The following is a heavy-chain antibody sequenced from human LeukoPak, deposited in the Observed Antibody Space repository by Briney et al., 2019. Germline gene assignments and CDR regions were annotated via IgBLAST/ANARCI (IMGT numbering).Heavy chain of an antibody. CDR3: ARGRDYDILRFDP. V-gene: IGHV1-8*02. D-gene: IGHD3-9*01. CDR1: GYTFSSYA. Sequence: ASVKVSCKASGYTFSSYAMNWVRQATGHGLEWMGWMNPNSGNTGYAQKFQGRVTMTRNTSISTAYMELSSLRSEDTAVYYCARGRDYDILRFDPWGQGTLVTVSS. CDR2: MNPNSGNT. J-gene: IGHJ5*02.